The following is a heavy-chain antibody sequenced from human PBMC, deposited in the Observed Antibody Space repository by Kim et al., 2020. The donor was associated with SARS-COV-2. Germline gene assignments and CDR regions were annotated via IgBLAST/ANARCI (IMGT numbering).Heavy chain of an antibody. D-gene: IGHD6-19*01. Sequence: SETLSLTCTVSGGSVSSGSYYWSWIRQPPGKGLEWIGYIYYSGSTNYNPSLKSRVTISVDTSKNQFSLKLSSVTAADTAVYYCARDLRGDNPTNSSGWYRWWFDPWGQGTLVTVSS. V-gene: IGHV4-61*01. CDR2: IYYSGST. J-gene: IGHJ5*02. CDR1: GGSVSSGSYY. CDR3: ARDLRGDNPTNSSGWYRWWFDP.